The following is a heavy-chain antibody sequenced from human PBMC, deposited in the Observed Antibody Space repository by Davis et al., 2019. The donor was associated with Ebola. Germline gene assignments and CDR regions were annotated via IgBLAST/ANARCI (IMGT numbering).Heavy chain of an antibody. V-gene: IGHV3-30-3*01. Sequence: GESLKISCADSVITFSSYAMTWVRQAPGQGLEWVALISYDGSHQYYADSVKGRFTISRDNSKNTLYLQMNSLRAEDTAVYYCARVPIFGVVITPNYYGMDVWGQGTTVTVPS. CDR2: ISYDGSHQ. J-gene: IGHJ6*02. CDR3: ARVPIFGVVITPNYYGMDV. CDR1: VITFSSYA. D-gene: IGHD3-3*01.